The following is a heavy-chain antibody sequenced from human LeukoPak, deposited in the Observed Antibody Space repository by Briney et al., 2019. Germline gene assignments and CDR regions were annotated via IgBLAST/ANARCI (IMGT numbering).Heavy chain of an antibody. Sequence: GGSLRLSCAASGFTVITNDMTWVRQAPGKGLECVSVLYSDGNTKYADSVQGRFTISRDNSKNTPYLEMNSLSPDDTAVYYCARGGEPLAANTLAYWGQGTLVTVSS. CDR3: ARGGEPLAANTLAY. J-gene: IGHJ4*02. CDR2: LYSDGNT. D-gene: IGHD1-14*01. V-gene: IGHV3-53*01. CDR1: GFTVITND.